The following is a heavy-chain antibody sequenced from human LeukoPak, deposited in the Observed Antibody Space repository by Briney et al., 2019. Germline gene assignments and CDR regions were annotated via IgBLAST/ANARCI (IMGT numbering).Heavy chain of an antibody. V-gene: IGHV1-18*01. D-gene: IGHD3-10*01. J-gene: IGHJ6*02. CDR1: GYTFTSYG. Sequence: ASVKVSCKASGYTFTSYGISWVRQAPGQGLEWMGWISAYNGNTNYAQKLQGRVTMTTDTSTSTVYTELRSLRSDDTAVYYCARGYYGSGGYYWGGYYYYGMDVWGQGTTVTVSS. CDR3: ARGYYGSGGYYWGGYYYYGMDV. CDR2: ISAYNGNT.